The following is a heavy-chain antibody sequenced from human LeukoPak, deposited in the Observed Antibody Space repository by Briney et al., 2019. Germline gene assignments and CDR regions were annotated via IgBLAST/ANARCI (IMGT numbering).Heavy chain of an antibody. CDR1: GFTFSSYS. D-gene: IGHD2-8*01. Sequence: GGSLRLSCAASGFTFSSYSMNWVRQAPGKGLEWVSSISGSGGATYYADYVKGRFTISRDNSKNTLYLQMNSLRAEDTAVYYCAKDRLSFDYWGQGTLVAVSS. J-gene: IGHJ4*02. V-gene: IGHV3-23*01. CDR2: ISGSGGAT. CDR3: AKDRLSFDY.